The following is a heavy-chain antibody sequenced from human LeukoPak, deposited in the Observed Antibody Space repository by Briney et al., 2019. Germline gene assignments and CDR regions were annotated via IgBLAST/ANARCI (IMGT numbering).Heavy chain of an antibody. V-gene: IGHV3-30*03. CDR3: ATMAFGTTGTDY. Sequence: GRSLRLSCAASGFTFSSYGMHWVRQAPGKGLEWVAVISYDGSNKYYADSVKGRFTISRDNSKNTLYLQMNSLRAEDTAVYYCATMAFGTTGTDYWGQGTLVTVSS. CDR1: GFTFSSYG. CDR2: ISYDGSNK. D-gene: IGHD4-17*01. J-gene: IGHJ4*02.